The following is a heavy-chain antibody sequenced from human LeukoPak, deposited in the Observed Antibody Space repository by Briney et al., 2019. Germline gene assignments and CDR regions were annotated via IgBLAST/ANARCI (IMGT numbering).Heavy chain of an antibody. CDR2: FKGKADGGTI. Sequence: GGSLRLSCAASGFSFSNAWMSWVRQAPGEGLQWVGRFKGKADGGTIDYAAPVRGRFTISRDDSKSTLYLQMNSLKTEDTAVYYCTTDGYSGYDEAGYWGQGTQVTVSS. V-gene: IGHV3-15*01. J-gene: IGHJ4*02. CDR1: GFSFSNAW. D-gene: IGHD5-12*01. CDR3: TTDGYSGYDEAGY.